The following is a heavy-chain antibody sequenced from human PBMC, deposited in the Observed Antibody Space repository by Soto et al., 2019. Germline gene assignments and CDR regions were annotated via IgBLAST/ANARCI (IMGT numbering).Heavy chain of an antibody. CDR1: GFTFSSYG. V-gene: IGHV3-30*03. Sequence: PGGSLRLSCAASGFTFSSYGMHWVRQAPGKGLEWVAVISYDGSNKYYADSVKGRFTISRDNSKNTLYLQMNSLRAEDTAVYYCARVQKRNSSGWHLFDYWGQGTLVTVSS. CDR2: ISYDGSNK. CDR3: ARVQKRNSSGWHLFDY. D-gene: IGHD6-19*01. J-gene: IGHJ4*02.